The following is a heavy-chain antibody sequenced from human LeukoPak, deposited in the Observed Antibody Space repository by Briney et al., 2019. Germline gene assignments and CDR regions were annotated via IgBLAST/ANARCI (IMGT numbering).Heavy chain of an antibody. CDR2: IYYSRST. CDR1: GGSISSYY. V-gene: IGHV4-59*12. D-gene: IGHD7-27*01. Sequence: SETLSLTCTVSGGSISSYYWSWTRQPPGKGLEWIGYIYYSRSTNYNPSLKSRVTISVDTSKNQFSLKLSSVTAADTAVYYCARDPNWGLRYWYFDLWGRGTLVTVSS. J-gene: IGHJ2*01. CDR3: ARDPNWGLRYWYFDL.